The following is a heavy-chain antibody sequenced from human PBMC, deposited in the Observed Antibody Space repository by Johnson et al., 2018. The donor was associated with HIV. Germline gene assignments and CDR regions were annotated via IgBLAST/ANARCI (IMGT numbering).Heavy chain of an antibody. Sequence: QVLLVESGGGLVKPGGSLRLSCAASGFTFSDYYMSWIRQAPGKGLEWVSYISSSGSTIYYADSEKGRFTISRDNAKNSLYLQMNRLRAEDTAVYYCARDPDGTTGTTYPDAAFDIWGQGTMVTVSS. CDR1: GFTFSDYY. CDR3: ARDPDGTTGTTYPDAAFDI. J-gene: IGHJ3*02. V-gene: IGHV3-11*04. CDR2: ISSSGSTI. D-gene: IGHD1-1*01.